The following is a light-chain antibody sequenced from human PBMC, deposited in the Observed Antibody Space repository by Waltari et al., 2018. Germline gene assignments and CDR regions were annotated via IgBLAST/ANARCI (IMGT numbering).Light chain of an antibody. CDR3: QQYDNWPPNT. Sequence: EIVMTQSPATLSVSPGDRVTLSCRASQSVSSNLAWYQQKPGQAPRLLIYGASTRATGIPARFSGSGSGTEFTLTISSLQSEDFAVYYCQQYDNWPPNTFGQGTRLEIK. CDR2: GAS. J-gene: IGKJ5*01. CDR1: QSVSSN. V-gene: IGKV3-15*01.